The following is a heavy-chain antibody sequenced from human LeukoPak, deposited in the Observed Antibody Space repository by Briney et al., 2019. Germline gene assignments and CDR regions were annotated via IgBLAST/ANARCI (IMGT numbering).Heavy chain of an antibody. CDR3: ARARYCYDSSAYCYFDF. CDR1: GITFSSYS. V-gene: IGHV3-48*01. D-gene: IGHD3-22*01. CDR2: ISSSSTTI. Sequence: PGGSLRLSCAASGITFSSYSMNWVRQAPGKGLEWVSCISSSSTTIYYADSVKGRFTVSRDNAKNSLYLQMNSLRAEDTGLYYCARARYCYDSSAYCYFDFWGQGTLVTVSS. J-gene: IGHJ4*02.